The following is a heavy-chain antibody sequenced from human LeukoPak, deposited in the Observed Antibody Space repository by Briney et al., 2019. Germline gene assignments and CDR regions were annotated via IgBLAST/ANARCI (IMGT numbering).Heavy chain of an antibody. D-gene: IGHD6-19*01. J-gene: IGHJ4*02. CDR2: ISYDGSNK. CDR1: GFTFSSYG. CDR3: AKDSGIAVTGIHPGGAFDY. Sequence: GSLRLSCAASGFTFSSYGMHWVRQAPGKGLEWVAVISYDGSNKYYADSVKGRFTISRDNSKNTLYLQMNSLRAEDTAVYYCAKDSGIAVTGIHPGGAFDYWGQGTLVTVSS. V-gene: IGHV3-30*18.